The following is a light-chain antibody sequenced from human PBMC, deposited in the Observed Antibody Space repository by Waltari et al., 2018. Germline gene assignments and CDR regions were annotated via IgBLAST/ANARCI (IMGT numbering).Light chain of an antibody. J-gene: IGLJ2*01. V-gene: IGLV2-14*01. CDR3: TSHTTTSTLV. CDR2: EVS. CDR1: RSDIGSSDY. Sequence: QSALTQPASVSGSPGQSTTLSSTGTRSDIGSSDYVSWYQQHPGKAPKLIIYEVSDRPSGVSYRFSGSKSGNTASLTIFGLQPEDEADYHCTSHTTTSTLVFGGGTRLTVL.